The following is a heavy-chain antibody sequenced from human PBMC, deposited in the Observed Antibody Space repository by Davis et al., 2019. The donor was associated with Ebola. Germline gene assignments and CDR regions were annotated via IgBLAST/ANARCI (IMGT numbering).Heavy chain of an antibody. J-gene: IGHJ4*02. CDR3: AGRWGHFDY. D-gene: IGHD7-27*01. CDR1: GFTFSSYG. V-gene: IGHV3-30*03. Sequence: GESLKISCAASGFTFSSYGMHWVRQAPGKGLEWVAVISYDGSNKYYADSVKGRFTISRDNAKNSLYLQMNSLRAEDTAVYYCAGRWGHFDYWGQGTLVTVSS. CDR2: ISYDGSNK.